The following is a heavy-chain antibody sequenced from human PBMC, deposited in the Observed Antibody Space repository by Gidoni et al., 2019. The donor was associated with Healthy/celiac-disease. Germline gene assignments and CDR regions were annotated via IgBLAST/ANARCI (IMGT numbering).Heavy chain of an antibody. D-gene: IGHD1-1*01. Sequence: EVQLLESGGGLVQPGGYLRLSCAASGFTVSSYAMSGVRQAPGKGLEWVSAISGSGGSTYYADSVKGRFTISRDNSKTTLYLQMNSLRAEDTSLYYCAKDVVSIRYTWIYAFDIWGQGTMVTVSS. V-gene: IGHV3-23*01. J-gene: IGHJ3*02. CDR2: ISGSGGST. CDR1: GFTVSSYA. CDR3: AKDVVSIRYTWIYAFDI.